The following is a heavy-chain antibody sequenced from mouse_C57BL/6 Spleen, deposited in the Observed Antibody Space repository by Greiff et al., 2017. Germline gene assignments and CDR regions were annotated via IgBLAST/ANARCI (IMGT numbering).Heavy chain of an antibody. D-gene: IGHD1-1*01. CDR3: ARDKSSYYAMDY. J-gene: IGHJ4*01. CDR1: GFTFSDYY. V-gene: IGHV5-16*01. Sequence: EVKVVESEGGLVQPGSSMKLSCTASGFTFSDYYMAWVRQVPEKGLEWVANINYDGSSTYYLDSLKSRFIISRDNAKNILYLQMSSLKSEDTATYYCARDKSSYYAMDYWGQGTSVTVSS. CDR2: INYDGSST.